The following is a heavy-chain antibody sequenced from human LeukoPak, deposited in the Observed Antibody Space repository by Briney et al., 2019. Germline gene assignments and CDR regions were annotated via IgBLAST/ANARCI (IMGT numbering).Heavy chain of an antibody. V-gene: IGHV3-53*01. D-gene: IGHD3-10*01. Sequence: PGGSLRLSCAASGFTVSSNYMSWVRQAPGKGLEWVSVIYSGGSTYYADSVKGRFTISRDNSKNTLYLQMNSLRAEDTAVYYCARWFGELFWYFDYWGQGTLVPVSS. J-gene: IGHJ4*02. CDR3: ARWFGELFWYFDY. CDR1: GFTVSSNY. CDR2: IYSGGST.